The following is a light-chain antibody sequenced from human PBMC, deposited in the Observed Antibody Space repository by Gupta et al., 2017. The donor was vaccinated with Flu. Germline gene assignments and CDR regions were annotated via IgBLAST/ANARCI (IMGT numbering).Light chain of an antibody. CDR3: QQGRNWPPRT. CDR1: QSVSSY. Sequence: IVLPQSAATLSFSPGERATLSCRASQSVSSYIAWHQQKPGQAPRLPIYDASTRATGIPARFSGSGSGTDFTLTISSLESEDFAVYYCQQGRNWPPRTFGQGTKVEIK. V-gene: IGKV3-11*01. CDR2: DAS. J-gene: IGKJ2*01.